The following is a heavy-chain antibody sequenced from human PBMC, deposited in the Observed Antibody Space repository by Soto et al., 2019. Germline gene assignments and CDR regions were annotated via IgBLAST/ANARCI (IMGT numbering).Heavy chain of an antibody. J-gene: IGHJ5*02. Sequence: VQLQESGPGLVKPSETLSLTCNVSGGSVNAYHWSWIRQPPGKGLEWIAYISHSGKTNYNPSLKSRVVISLDTSKTQVSLNLPSVTAADTAIYYCARGGDSSRTGWFDPWGQGTLVTVSS. CDR2: ISHSGKT. CDR3: ARGGDSSRTGWFDP. V-gene: IGHV4-59*02. D-gene: IGHD6-13*01. CDR1: GGSVNAYH.